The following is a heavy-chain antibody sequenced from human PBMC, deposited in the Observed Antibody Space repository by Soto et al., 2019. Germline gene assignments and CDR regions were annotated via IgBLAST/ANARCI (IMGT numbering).Heavy chain of an antibody. D-gene: IGHD4-17*01. V-gene: IGHV4-59*08. CDR1: GGSISSYY. J-gene: IGHJ4*02. CDR2: IYYSGST. Sequence: QVQLQESGPGLVKPSETLSLTCTVSGGSISSYYWSWIRQPPGKGLEWIGYIYYSGSTNYNPSLKSRVTISVDTSKNQFSRKLSSVTAADTAVYYCARHYGDYPYYFDYWGQGTLVTVSS. CDR3: ARHYGDYPYYFDY.